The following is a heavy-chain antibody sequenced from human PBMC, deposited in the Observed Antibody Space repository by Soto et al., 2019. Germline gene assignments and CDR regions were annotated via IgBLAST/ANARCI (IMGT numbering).Heavy chain of an antibody. Sequence: PSQTLSLTCAISGDSVSSNSAAWNWIRQSPSRGLEWLGRTYYRSKWYNDYAVSVKSRITINPDTSKNQFSLQLNSVTPEDTAVYYCARDAFGVRIAAAANPPFDYGGQGTLVTVSS. CDR1: GDSVSSNSAA. V-gene: IGHV6-1*01. CDR3: ARDAFGVRIAAAANPPFDY. D-gene: IGHD6-13*01. J-gene: IGHJ4*02. CDR2: TYYRSKWYN.